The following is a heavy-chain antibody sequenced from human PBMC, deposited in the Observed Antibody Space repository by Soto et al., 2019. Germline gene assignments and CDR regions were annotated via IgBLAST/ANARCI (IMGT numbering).Heavy chain of an antibody. CDR2: IDWDDDK. CDR3: ARIPTYYDILTGYRYYYGMDV. V-gene: IGHV2-70*01. CDR1: GFSLSTSGMC. J-gene: IGHJ6*02. Sequence: SGPTLVNPTQTLTPTCTFSGFSLSTSGMCVSWIRQPPGKALEWLALIDWDDDKYYSTSLKTRLTISKDTSKNQVVLTMTNMDPVDTATYYCARIPTYYDILTGYRYYYGMDVWGQGT. D-gene: IGHD3-9*01.